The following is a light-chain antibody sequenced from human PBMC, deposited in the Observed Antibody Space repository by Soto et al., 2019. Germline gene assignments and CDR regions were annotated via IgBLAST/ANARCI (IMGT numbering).Light chain of an antibody. J-gene: IGKJ1*01. CDR3: QQYGTSPRT. V-gene: IGKV3-20*01. CDR1: QSVSSTF. CDR2: DIS. Sequence: EIVLTQSPGTLSLSPGERATLSCRASQSVSSTFLAWYQQKPGQSPRLLIYDISDRAPGIPNRFSGSGSGTDFTLSISRLELEDFAVYYCQQYGTSPRTFGQGTKVEIK.